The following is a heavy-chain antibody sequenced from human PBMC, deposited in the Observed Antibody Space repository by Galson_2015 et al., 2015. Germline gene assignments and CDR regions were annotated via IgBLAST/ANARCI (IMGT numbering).Heavy chain of an antibody. CDR3: ARGGGTVTTGAWWFDP. V-gene: IGHV1-69*13. Sequence: SVKVSCKASGGTFSSYAISWVRQAPGQGLEWMGGIIPIFGTANYAQKFQGRVTITADESTSTAYMELSSLRSEDTAVYYCARGGGTVTTGAWWFDPWGQGTLVTVSS. CDR1: GGTFSSYA. J-gene: IGHJ5*02. CDR2: IIPIFGTA. D-gene: IGHD4-11*01.